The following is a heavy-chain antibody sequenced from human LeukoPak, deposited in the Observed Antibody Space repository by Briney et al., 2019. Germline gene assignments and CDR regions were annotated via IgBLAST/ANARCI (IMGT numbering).Heavy chain of an antibody. CDR3: ARISLTDSSGYYYY. D-gene: IGHD3-22*01. CDR2: IDWDDDK. J-gene: IGHJ4*02. Sequence: RVSGPTLVNPTQTLTLTCTFSGFSLSTSGMCVSWIRQPPGKALEWLARIDWDDDKYYSTSLKTRLTISKDTSKNQVVLTMTNMDPVDTATYYCARISLTDSSGYYYYWGKGTLVTVSS. V-gene: IGHV2-70*11. CDR1: GFSLSTSGMC.